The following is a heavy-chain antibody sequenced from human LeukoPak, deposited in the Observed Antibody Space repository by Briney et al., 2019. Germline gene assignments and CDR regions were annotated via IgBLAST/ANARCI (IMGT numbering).Heavy chain of an antibody. CDR3: ARDSPGSSGWYYFDY. J-gene: IGHJ4*02. D-gene: IGHD6-19*01. CDR1: GFTFSSYS. V-gene: IGHV3-21*01. CDR2: ISSSSSYI. Sequence: GGSLRLSCAASGFTFSSYSMNWVRQAPGKGLEWVSSISSSSSYIYYADSVKGRFTISRDNAKNSLYLQMNSLRAEDTAVYYCARDSPGSSGWYYFDYWGQGTLVTVSS.